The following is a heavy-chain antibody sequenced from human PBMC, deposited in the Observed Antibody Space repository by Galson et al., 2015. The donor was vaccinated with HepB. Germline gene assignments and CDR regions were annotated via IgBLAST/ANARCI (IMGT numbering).Heavy chain of an antibody. CDR1: GFTFSGSA. V-gene: IGHV3-73*01. Sequence: SLRLSCAASGFTFSGSAMHWVRQASGKGLEWVGRIRNKANSHATTYAAPVKGRFTISRDDSKNTAYLQLNSLNTEDTAVYYCTRPTSGSYEPRIVAFDIWGQGTVVTVSS. D-gene: IGHD1-26*01. CDR2: IRNKANSHAT. J-gene: IGHJ3*02. CDR3: TRPTSGSYEPRIVAFDI.